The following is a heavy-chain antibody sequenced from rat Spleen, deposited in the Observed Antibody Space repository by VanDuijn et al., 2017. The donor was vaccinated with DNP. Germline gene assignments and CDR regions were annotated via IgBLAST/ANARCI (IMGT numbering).Heavy chain of an antibody. CDR3: VXXDYYXXSYPLX. D-gene: IGHD1-12*02. CDR1: GFTFGDYY. CDR2: ISYDGGGA. V-gene: IGHV5-22*01. J-gene: IGHJ2*01. Sequence: EVQLVESGGDLVQPGGSLKLSCAASGFTFGDYYMAWVRQAPTKGLEWVAYISYDGGGANYGDSVKGRFTISRDNAKSTLYLQMNILRSEDMATXXXVXXDYYXXSYPLXXGQGVXVXVSS.